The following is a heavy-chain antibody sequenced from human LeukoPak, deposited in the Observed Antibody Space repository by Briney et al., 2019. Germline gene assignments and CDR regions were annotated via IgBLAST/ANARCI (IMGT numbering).Heavy chain of an antibody. J-gene: IGHJ4*02. CDR2: IYYSGST. V-gene: IGHV4-39*01. Sequence: PSETLSLTCTVSGGSISSSSYYWGWIRQPPGKGLEWIGSIYYSGSTYYNPSLKSRVTISADTSKNQFSLKLSSVTAADTAVYYCARPYYYGSGSYYNGPWDYWGQGTLVTVSS. CDR3: ARPYYYGSGSYYNGPWDY. CDR1: GGSISSSSYY. D-gene: IGHD3-10*01.